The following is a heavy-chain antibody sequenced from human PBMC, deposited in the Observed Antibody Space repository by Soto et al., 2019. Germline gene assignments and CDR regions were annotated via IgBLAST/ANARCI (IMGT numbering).Heavy chain of an antibody. CDR2: IYYSGST. V-gene: IGHV4-30-4*01. Sequence: SETLSLTCTVSGGSISSGDYYWSWIRQPPGKGLEWIGYIYYSGSTYYNPSLKSRVTISVDTSKNQFSLKLSSVTAADTAVYYCARDAWLRFWGGYYYYGMDVWGQGTTVTVSS. CDR3: ARDAWLRFWGGYYYYGMDV. D-gene: IGHD5-12*01. CDR1: GGSISSGDYY. J-gene: IGHJ6*02.